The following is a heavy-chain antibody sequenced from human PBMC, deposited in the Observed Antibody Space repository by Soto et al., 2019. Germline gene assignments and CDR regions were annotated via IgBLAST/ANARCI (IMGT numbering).Heavy chain of an antibody. J-gene: IGHJ4*02. CDR2: IHYSGNT. Sequence: PSETLSLTCTVSGVSISSVSISSNYWSWIRQPPGKGLEWIGSIHYSGNTNYSPSLKSRVTISVDTSKNQFSLKLGSVTAADTAVYYCARIPCNSASFDYWGQGTLVTVSS. CDR3: ARIPCNSASFDY. D-gene: IGHD2-15*01. V-gene: IGHV4-61*01. CDR1: GVSISSVSISSNY.